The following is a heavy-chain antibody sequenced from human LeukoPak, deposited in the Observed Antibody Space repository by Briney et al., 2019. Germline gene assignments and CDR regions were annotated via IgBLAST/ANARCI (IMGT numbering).Heavy chain of an antibody. D-gene: IGHD5-18*01. Sequence: GGSLRLSCAASGFTFSDYYMSWIRQAPGKGLEWVSAISKSGTGTYYADSVKGRFTISRDNSKNTLSLQMNSLRAEDTAVYYCAKDIAQGYTYGSIEQDYWGQGTLVTVSS. J-gene: IGHJ4*02. CDR2: ISKSGTGT. CDR3: AKDIAQGYTYGSIEQDY. CDR1: GFTFSDYY. V-gene: IGHV3-23*01.